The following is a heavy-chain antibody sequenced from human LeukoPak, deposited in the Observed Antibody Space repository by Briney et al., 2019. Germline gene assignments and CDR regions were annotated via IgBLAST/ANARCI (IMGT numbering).Heavy chain of an antibody. Sequence: ASVKVSCKASGHTFTGYYMHWVRQAPGQGLEWMGWINPNSGGTSYAQKFQGRVTMTRDTSISTAYMELSRLRSDDTAVYYCARAVDTAIGYWGQGTLVTVSS. CDR2: INPNSGGT. D-gene: IGHD5-18*01. CDR1: GHTFTGYY. CDR3: ARAVDTAIGY. V-gene: IGHV1-2*02. J-gene: IGHJ4*02.